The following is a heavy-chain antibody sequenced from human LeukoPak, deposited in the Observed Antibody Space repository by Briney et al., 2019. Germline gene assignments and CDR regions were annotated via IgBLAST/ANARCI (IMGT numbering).Heavy chain of an antibody. Sequence: GGSLRLSCAASGFSFSVYWMHWVRQAPGKGPVWVSRIKTDGSITDYADFVKGRFTISRDNAKNTLYLQMNSLRAEDTAVYYCVRCTFVLHKRCSAFDVWGQGTMVTVSA. CDR2: IKTDGSIT. CDR3: VRCTFVLHKRCSAFDV. J-gene: IGHJ3*01. D-gene: IGHD2-8*01. CDR1: GFSFSVYW. V-gene: IGHV3-74*01.